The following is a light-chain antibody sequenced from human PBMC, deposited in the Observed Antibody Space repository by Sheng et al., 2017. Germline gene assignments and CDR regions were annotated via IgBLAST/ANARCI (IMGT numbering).Light chain of an antibody. V-gene: IGLV2-14*03. CDR1: SSDIGGYYY. CDR3: CSYAGSTTLV. J-gene: IGLJ3*02. Sequence: QSALTQPASVSGSPGQSIIISCIGTSSDIGGYYYVSWYQQHPGKAPNYIYDVTDRPSGVSERFSGSKSGNTASLTISGLQAEDESDYYCCSYAGSTTLVFGGGTKLTVL. CDR2: DVT.